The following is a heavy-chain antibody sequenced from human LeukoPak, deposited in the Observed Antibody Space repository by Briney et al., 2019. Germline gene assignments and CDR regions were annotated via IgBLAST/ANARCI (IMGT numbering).Heavy chain of an antibody. V-gene: IGHV3-23*01. CDR1: GFTFRSYA. Sequence: QPGGSLRLSCAASGFTFRSYAMSWVRQAPGKGLEWVSSISGSGGRTYYADSVKGRFTISRDNSKNTLYLQMNTLRADDTAVYYCTSFTGYDHNSLYWGQGTLVTVSS. J-gene: IGHJ4*02. CDR3: TSFTGYDHNSLY. D-gene: IGHD5-12*01. CDR2: ISGSGGRT.